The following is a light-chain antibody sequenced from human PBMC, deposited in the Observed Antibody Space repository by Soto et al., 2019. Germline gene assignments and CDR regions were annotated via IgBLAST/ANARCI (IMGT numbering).Light chain of an antibody. Sequence: IRLTHSPSSVSASVGDRVTITCRASQGITRWVAWYQQKPGNAPKILIFAASNLQSGVPSRFSGSGSGKDFTLTISSLQPEDFATYYSQQGNSFPLTFGGGTKVEIX. CDR3: QQGNSFPLT. CDR2: AAS. J-gene: IGKJ4*01. CDR1: QGITRW. V-gene: IGKV1-12*01.